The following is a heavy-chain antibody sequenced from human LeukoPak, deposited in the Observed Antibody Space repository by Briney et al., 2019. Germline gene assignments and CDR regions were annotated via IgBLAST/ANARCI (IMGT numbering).Heavy chain of an antibody. CDR2: IIPIFGTA. CDR1: GYTFTSYA. V-gene: IGHV1-69*05. J-gene: IGHJ4*02. Sequence: GASVKVSRKASGYTFTSYAISWVRQAPGQGLEWMGGIIPIFGTANYAQKFQGRVTITTDESTSTAYMELSSLRSEDTAVYYCARARQGLNDFDYWGQGTLVTVSS. CDR3: ARARQGLNDFDY.